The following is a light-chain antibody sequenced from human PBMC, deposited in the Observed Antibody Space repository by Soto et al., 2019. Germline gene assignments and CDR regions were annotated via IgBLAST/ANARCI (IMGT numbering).Light chain of an antibody. CDR2: GAS. J-gene: IGKJ1*01. CDR3: QQYNAWPRT. Sequence: EIVMTQSPATLSVSPGERATLSCRASQSVSSNLAWYQQKPGQAPRLLIYGASTRATDIPARFSGSGSGTEFTLTISSLQSEDFAVYYCQQYNAWPRTFGQGTKVEIK. CDR1: QSVSSN. V-gene: IGKV3-15*01.